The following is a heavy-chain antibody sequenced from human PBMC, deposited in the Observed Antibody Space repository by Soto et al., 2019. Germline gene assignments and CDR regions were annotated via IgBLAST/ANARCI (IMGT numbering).Heavy chain of an antibody. CDR1: GGSFSGYY. J-gene: IGHJ4*02. CDR2: INHSGST. V-gene: IGHV4-34*01. D-gene: IGHD4-17*01. Sequence: SETLSLTCAVYGGSFSGYYWSWIRQPPGKGLEWIGEINHSGSTNYNPSLKSRVTMSVDTSKNQFSLKLSSVTAADTAVYYCARDTDLTLVTTLDYWGQGTPVTVSS. CDR3: ARDTDLTLVTTLDY.